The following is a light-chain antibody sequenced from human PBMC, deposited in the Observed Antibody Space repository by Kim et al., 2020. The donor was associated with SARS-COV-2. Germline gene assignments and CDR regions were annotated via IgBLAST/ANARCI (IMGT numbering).Light chain of an antibody. CDR1: QDIANS. Sequence: ASIGDRVTITCRSSQDIANSLAWYQQKPGKVPQVLIYAAATLQSGVPSRFSGSGSGTEFTLTIGSLQTEDVATYYCQKYNSAPWTFGPGTKVDIK. CDR3: QKYNSAPWT. V-gene: IGKV1-27*01. CDR2: AAA. J-gene: IGKJ1*01.